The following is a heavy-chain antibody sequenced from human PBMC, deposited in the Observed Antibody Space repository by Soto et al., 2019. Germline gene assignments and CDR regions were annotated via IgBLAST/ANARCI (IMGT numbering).Heavy chain of an antibody. CDR1: GVSLSTSGVG. CDR3: ARAGPYDNWNYVYIDWFDR. CDR2: IYWNDDK. J-gene: IGHJ5*02. Sequence: QITLKESGPTLVKPTQTLTLTGDFPGVSLSTSGVGVAWIRQPPGKDLEWLARIYWNDDKRYSPSLKSRPTTTKENSKNQVVLTMRQMDPLNTARSYCARAGPYDNWNYVYIDWFDRWGQGTQVTASS. D-gene: IGHD1-7*01. V-gene: IGHV2-5*01.